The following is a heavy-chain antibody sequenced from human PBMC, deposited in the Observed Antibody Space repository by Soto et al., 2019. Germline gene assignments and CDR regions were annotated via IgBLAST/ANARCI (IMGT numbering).Heavy chain of an antibody. J-gene: IGHJ5*02. V-gene: IGHV1-3*01. CDR2: INAGNGNT. CDR3: ARAKVAGIKPNNWFDP. Sequence: ASVKVSCKASGYTFTSYAMHWVRQAPGQRLEWMGWINAGNGNTKYSQKFQGRVTITRDTSASTAYMELSSLRSEDTAVYYCARAKVAGIKPNNWFDPWGQGTLVTVSS. D-gene: IGHD6-19*01. CDR1: GYTFTSYA.